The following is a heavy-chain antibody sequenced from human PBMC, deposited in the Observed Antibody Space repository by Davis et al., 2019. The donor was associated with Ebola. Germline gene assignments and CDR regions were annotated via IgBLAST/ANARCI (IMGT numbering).Heavy chain of an antibody. CDR3: AKYPDTIIRRWFDP. J-gene: IGHJ5*02. Sequence: EFLKILFAGLGFMFSNHFLNWVRQAPGKGLEWVSTISAGGADTHYADSVKGRFAISRDNSKRTLYLQINSLRAEDTAEYYCAKYPDTIIRRWFDPWGQGTLVIVSS. V-gene: IGHV3-23*01. CDR1: GFMFSNHF. CDR2: ISAGGADT. D-gene: IGHD5-24*01.